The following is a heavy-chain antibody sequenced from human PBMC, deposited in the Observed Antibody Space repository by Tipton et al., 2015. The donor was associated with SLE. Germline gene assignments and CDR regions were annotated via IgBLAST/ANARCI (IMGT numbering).Heavy chain of an antibody. V-gene: IGHV4-59*12. CDR2: INHSGST. CDR1: GDSISSYY. CDR3: ARDSFQHYYDLAFDI. Sequence: GLVKPSETLSLTCTVSGDSISSYYWSWIRQPPGKGLEWIGEINHSGSTNYNPSLKSRVTISVDTSKNQFSLKLSSVTAADTAVYYCARDSFQHYYDLAFDIWGQGTMVTVSS. J-gene: IGHJ3*02. D-gene: IGHD3-22*01.